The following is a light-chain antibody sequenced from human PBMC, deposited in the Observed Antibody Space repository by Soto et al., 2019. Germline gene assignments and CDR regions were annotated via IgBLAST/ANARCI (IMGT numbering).Light chain of an antibody. CDR2: GAS. CDR3: QQYGSSPIT. CDR1: QSVSSY. J-gene: IGKJ5*01. V-gene: IGKV3-20*01. Sequence: IVVTQSPTTLSFSPGERAPPPCRASQSVSSYLAWYQQKPGQAPRLLIYGASSRATGIPDRFSGSGSGTEFTLTISRLEAEDFVMYYCQQYGSSPITFGQGTRLE.